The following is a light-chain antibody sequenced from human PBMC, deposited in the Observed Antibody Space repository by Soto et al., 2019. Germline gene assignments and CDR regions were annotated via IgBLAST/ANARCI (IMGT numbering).Light chain of an antibody. Sequence: EIVLTQSPVTLSLSPGDRATLSCRASQTVSTYLAWYQQKPGQAPRLLIYDASNRATGNPARFSGSGSGTDFTHTISCLEPEDFSVSYFLQRNNWAPDITFGQGTRLDIK. J-gene: IGKJ5*01. V-gene: IGKV3-11*01. CDR1: QTVSTY. CDR2: DAS. CDR3: LQRNNWAPDIT.